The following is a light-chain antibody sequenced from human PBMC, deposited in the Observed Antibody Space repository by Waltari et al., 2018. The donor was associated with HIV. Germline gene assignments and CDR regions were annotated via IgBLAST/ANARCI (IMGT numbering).Light chain of an antibody. CDR1: QSVSSSY. J-gene: IGKJ2*01. Sequence: EIVLTQSPGTLSLSPGERATLSCRASQSVSSSYLAWYQQKPGQAPRLLIYGASSRATGIPDRFSGSGSVTDFTLTISRLEPEDFAVYYCQQYGSSPPYTFGQGTKLEIK. CDR2: GAS. CDR3: QQYGSSPPYT. V-gene: IGKV3-20*01.